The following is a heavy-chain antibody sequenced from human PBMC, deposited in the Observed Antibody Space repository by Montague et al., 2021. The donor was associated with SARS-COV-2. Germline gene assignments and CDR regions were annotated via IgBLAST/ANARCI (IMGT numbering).Heavy chain of an antibody. V-gene: IGHV4-59*11. J-gene: IGHJ4*02. CDR1: GDSISSHY. CDR3: ARAQNTCFIANCVNYFEV. D-gene: IGHD1-1*01. Sequence: SETLSLTCEVSGDSISSHYWSWIRQSPGKGLEWIGYVHYTGSTEYNPSLKTRVTLSLDTPRNHFSLKLRSVTAADTAVYYCARAQNTCFIANCVNYFEVWGLGALVTVSS. CDR2: VHYTGST.